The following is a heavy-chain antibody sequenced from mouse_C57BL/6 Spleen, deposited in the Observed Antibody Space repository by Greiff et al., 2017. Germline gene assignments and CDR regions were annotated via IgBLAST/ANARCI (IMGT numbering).Heavy chain of an antibody. Sequence: EVQLQQSGPELVKPGASVKISCKASGYTFTDYYMNWVKQSHGKSLEWIGDINPNNGGTSYNQKFKGKATLTVDKSSSTAYMELRSLTSEASAVYYCASHYGSSPAWFAYWGQGTLVTVSA. J-gene: IGHJ3*01. CDR3: ASHYGSSPAWFAY. V-gene: IGHV1-26*01. CDR1: GYTFTDYY. CDR2: INPNNGGT. D-gene: IGHD1-1*01.